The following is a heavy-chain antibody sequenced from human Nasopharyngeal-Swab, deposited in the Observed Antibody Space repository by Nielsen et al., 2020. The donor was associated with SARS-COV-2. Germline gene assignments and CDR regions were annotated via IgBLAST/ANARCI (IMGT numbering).Heavy chain of an antibody. Sequence: WVRQAPGQGLEWIGGIIPMFNTPNYAQKFQGRVTISADESTSTAYMEVSSLTSEDTAVYYCAKKRGDLLDDCFFDYWGQGTLVTVSS. CDR3: AKKRGDLLDDCFFDY. V-gene: IGHV1-69*01. J-gene: IGHJ4*02. D-gene: IGHD2-21*02. CDR2: IIPMFNTP.